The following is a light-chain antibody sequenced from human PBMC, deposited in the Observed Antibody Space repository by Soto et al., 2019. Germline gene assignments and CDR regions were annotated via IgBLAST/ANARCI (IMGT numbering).Light chain of an antibody. CDR1: SGDFGGYNY. J-gene: IGLJ3*02. CDR3: CSHAGSHTWV. Sequence: QSALTQPRSVSESPGQSVTISCTGTSGDFGGYNYVSWYQQHPGKAPKVIIYDVSKRPSGVPDRFSGSKSGNTASLTISGLQAEDEADYYCCSHAGSHTWVFGGGTKLTVL. V-gene: IGLV2-11*01. CDR2: DVS.